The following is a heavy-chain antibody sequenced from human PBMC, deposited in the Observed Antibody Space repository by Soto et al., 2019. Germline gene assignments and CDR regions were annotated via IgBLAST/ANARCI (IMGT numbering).Heavy chain of an antibody. CDR2: IYSVGST. V-gene: IGHV3-53*01. J-gene: IGHJ4*02. D-gene: IGHD3-22*01. CDR1: GFTVSSNY. CDR3: ARVPGYWYDSSGF. Sequence: EVQLVESGGGLIQPGGSLRLSCAASGFTVSSNYMSWVRQAPGKGLEWVSVIYSVGSTSYADSLMGRFTISSDNSKNTLDLKMSSLRAEGTAVYYCARVPGYWYDSSGFWGQGTLVTVSS.